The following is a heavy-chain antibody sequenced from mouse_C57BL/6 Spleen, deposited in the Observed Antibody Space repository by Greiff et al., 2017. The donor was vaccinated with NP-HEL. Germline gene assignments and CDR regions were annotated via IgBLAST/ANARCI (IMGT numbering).Heavy chain of an antibody. D-gene: IGHD1-1*01. CDR2: INPNNGGT. CDR1: GYTFTDYN. V-gene: IGHV1-18*01. Sequence: VQLQQSGPELVKPGASVKIPCKASGYTFTDYNMDWVKQGHGKSLEWIGDINPNNGGTIYNQKFKGKATLTVDKSSSTAYMELRSLTSEDTAVYYCARYDYYGSSYNWYFDVWGTGTTVTVSS. CDR3: ARYDYYGSSYNWYFDV. J-gene: IGHJ1*03.